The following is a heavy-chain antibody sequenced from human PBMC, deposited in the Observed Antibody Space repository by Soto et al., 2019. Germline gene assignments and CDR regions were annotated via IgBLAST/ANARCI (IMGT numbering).Heavy chain of an antibody. V-gene: IGHV6-1*01. J-gene: IGHJ3*02. CDR3: ARDVVVVPAEIYLGDAFDI. D-gene: IGHD2-2*01. Sequence: SQTLSLTCAISGDSVSSNSAAWSWIRQSPSRGLEWLGRTYYRSKWYNDYAVSVKSRITINPDTSKNQFSLQLNSVTPEDTAVYYCARDVVVVPAEIYLGDAFDIWGQGXMVTV. CDR2: TYYRSKWYN. CDR1: GDSVSSNSAA.